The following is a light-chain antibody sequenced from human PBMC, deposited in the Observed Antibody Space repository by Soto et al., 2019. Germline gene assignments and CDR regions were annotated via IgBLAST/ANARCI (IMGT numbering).Light chain of an antibody. CDR2: DVN. CDR3: CSYAGSDSYA. CDR1: SSDVGGFNS. J-gene: IGLJ1*01. V-gene: IGLV2-11*01. Sequence: QSVLAQPRSVSVSPAQSVTISCTGTSSDVGGFNSVSWYQQHPGKAPKLMIYDVNKRPSGVPDRFSGSKSGSTASLTISGLQAEDEADYYCCSYAGSDSYAFATGTKVTVL.